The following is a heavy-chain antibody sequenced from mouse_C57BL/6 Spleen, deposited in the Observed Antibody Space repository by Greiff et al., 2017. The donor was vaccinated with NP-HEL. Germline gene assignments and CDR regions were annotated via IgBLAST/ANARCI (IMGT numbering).Heavy chain of an antibody. CDR3: ARKGNWDDDFDV. Sequence: VQLQQSGAELVKPGASVKISCKASGYAFSSYWMNWVKQRPGKGLEWIGQIYPGDGDTNYNGKFKGKATLTADISSSTAYMQLSSLTSEDSAVYFCARKGNWDDDFDVWGTGTTVTVSS. CDR2: IYPGDGDT. D-gene: IGHD4-1*01. CDR1: GYAFSSYW. V-gene: IGHV1-80*01. J-gene: IGHJ1*03.